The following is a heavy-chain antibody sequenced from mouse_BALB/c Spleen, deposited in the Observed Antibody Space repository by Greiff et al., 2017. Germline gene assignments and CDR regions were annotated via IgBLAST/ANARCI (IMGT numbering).Heavy chain of an antibody. V-gene: IGHV5-6*01. CDR3: ARTFDGYNRYFDV. CDR2: ISSGGSYT. Sequence: EVQGVESGGDLVKPGGSLKLSCAASGFTFSSYGMSWVRQTPDKRLEWVATISSGGSYTYYPDSVKGRFTISRDNAKNTLYLQMSSLKSEDTAMYYCARTFDGYNRYFDVWGAGTTVTVSS. D-gene: IGHD2-3*01. J-gene: IGHJ1*01. CDR1: GFTFSSYG.